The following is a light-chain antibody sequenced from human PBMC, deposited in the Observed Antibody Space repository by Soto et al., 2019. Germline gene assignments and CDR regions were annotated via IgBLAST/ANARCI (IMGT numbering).Light chain of an antibody. J-gene: IGKJ3*01. V-gene: IGKV3-11*01. CDR2: DAS. CDR3: QQRSV. Sequence: EIVLTQSPATLSLSPGERATLSCRASQSVSSYLAWYQQKPGQAPRLLIYDASNRATGIPARFSGSGSGTDFTLTIGSLEPEDFAVYYCQQRSVFGPGTKVDIK. CDR1: QSVSSY.